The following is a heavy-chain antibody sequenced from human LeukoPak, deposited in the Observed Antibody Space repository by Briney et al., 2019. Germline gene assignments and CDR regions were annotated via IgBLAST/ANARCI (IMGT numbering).Heavy chain of an antibody. CDR1: GFTFSSYA. Sequence: PGGSLRLSCAASGFTFSSYAMSWVRQAPGKGLEWVSSISSTSTYIYYADSVKGRFTISRDNAKNSLYLQMNSLRAEDTAVYYCAREPRGGELVIPFDPWGQGTLVTVSS. CDR3: AREPRGGELVIPFDP. V-gene: IGHV3-21*01. J-gene: IGHJ5*02. D-gene: IGHD3-9*01. CDR2: ISSTSTYI.